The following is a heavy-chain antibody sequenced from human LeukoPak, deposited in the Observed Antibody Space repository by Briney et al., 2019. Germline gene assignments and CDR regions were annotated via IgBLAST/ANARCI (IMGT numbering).Heavy chain of an antibody. CDR2: IKQDGSEK. Sequence: GGSLRLSCAASGFTFSSYWMSWVRQAPGKGLKGVANIKQDGSEKYYVDSVKGRFTISRDNAKNSLYLQMNSLRAEDTAVYYCARTYGDYVDYYYGMDVWGQGTTVTVSS. CDR1: GFTFSSYW. V-gene: IGHV3-7*01. J-gene: IGHJ6*02. CDR3: ARTYGDYVDYYYGMDV. D-gene: IGHD4-17*01.